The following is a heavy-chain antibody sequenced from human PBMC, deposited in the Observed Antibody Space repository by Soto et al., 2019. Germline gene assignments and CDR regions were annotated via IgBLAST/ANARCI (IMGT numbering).Heavy chain of an antibody. CDR2: ISSSSSYI. J-gene: IGHJ4*02. CDR3: ARESIWGSYRPEDY. Sequence: EVQLVESGGGLVKPGGSLRLSCAASGFTFSSYSMNWVRQAPGKGLEWVSSISSSSSYIYYADSVKGRFTISRDSAKNSLYLQMNSLRAEDTAVYYCARESIWGSYRPEDYWGQGTLVTVSS. V-gene: IGHV3-21*01. CDR1: GFTFSSYS. D-gene: IGHD3-16*02.